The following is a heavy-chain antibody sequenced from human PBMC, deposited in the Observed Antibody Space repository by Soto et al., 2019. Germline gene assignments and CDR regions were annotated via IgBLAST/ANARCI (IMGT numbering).Heavy chain of an antibody. CDR2: IYTSGTT. J-gene: IGHJ6*02. CDR3: AREGASGFGMDV. Sequence: PSETLSLTCNVSGGSIRSYYWSWIRQPAGKALEWIGRIYTSGTTNYNPSLKSRATILVDTSKNQFSLKLSSVTAADTGVYYGAREGASGFGMDVWGQGSTVIVSS. V-gene: IGHV4-4*07. CDR1: GGSIRSYY. D-gene: IGHD1-26*01.